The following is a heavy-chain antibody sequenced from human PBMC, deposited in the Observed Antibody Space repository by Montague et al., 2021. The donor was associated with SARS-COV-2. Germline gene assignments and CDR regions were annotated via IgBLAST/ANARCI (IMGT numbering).Heavy chain of an antibody. V-gene: IGHV4-39*07. CDR3: ARGVGKGFAGFETEGGFDY. CDR1: GGSISSSNYF. Sequence: SETLSLTCTVSGGSISSSNYFWGWNRQPPGKGLEWVGSNHFGGGNYYNPSLKSRVTISVDTSKNQFSLKLTTAAAAATAEYWCARGVGKGFAGFETEGGFDYWGQGTLVSVSS. CDR2: NHFGGGN. J-gene: IGHJ4*02. D-gene: IGHD5-12*01.